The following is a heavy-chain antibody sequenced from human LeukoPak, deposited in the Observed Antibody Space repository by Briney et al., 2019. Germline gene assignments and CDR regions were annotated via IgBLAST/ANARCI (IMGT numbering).Heavy chain of an antibody. Sequence: PGGSLRLSCAASGFTFSSYTMSWVRQAPGKGLEWVSSISASGRDTYYADSVRGRFTISRDNSKDTLYLQVNSPRAEDSAVYYCAKDEFGSGWYGGCGHWGQGTLVTVSS. V-gene: IGHV3-23*01. CDR2: ISASGRDT. D-gene: IGHD6-13*01. J-gene: IGHJ4*02. CDR1: GFTFSSYT. CDR3: AKDEFGSGWYGGCGH.